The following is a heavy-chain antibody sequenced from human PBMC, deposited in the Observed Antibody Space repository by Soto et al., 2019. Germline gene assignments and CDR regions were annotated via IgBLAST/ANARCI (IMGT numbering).Heavy chain of an antibody. D-gene: IGHD3-16*02. CDR3: ARDRYDYIWGTYRSNWHFDL. J-gene: IGHJ2*01. CDR1: GFTVSSNY. V-gene: IGHV3-53*04. CDR2: IYSGGST. Sequence: EVQLVESGGGLVQPGGSLRLSCAASGFTVSSNYMSWVRQAPGKGLEWVSVIYSGGSTYYADSVKGRFTLSRHNSNNTIYLQMNSLRPEDTAVYYCARDRYDYIWGTYRSNWHFDLWGRGTLVTVCS.